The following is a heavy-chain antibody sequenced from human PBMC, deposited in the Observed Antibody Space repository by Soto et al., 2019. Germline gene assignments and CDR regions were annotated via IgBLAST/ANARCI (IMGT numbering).Heavy chain of an antibody. CDR1: GGSFSGYY. CDR2: INHSGVT. Sequence: YGGSFSGYYWSWIRQPPGKGLEWIGEINHSGVTNYKPSLKRRVTISVDTSKNQFSLQLKSVTAADTALYYCAGFSGSYYYAMDVWGQGSTVTVS. D-gene: IGHD6-19*01. CDR3: AGFSGSYYYAMDV. J-gene: IGHJ6*02. V-gene: IGHV4-34*01.